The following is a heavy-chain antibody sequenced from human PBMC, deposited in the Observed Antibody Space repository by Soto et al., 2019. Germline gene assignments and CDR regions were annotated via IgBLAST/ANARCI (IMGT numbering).Heavy chain of an antibody. CDR2: IYHSGST. D-gene: IGHD2-15*01. J-gene: IGHJ2*01. CDR1: GGSISSYY. CDR3: ARGGGPRYFDL. V-gene: IGHV4-59*01. Sequence: SETLSLTCTVSGGSISSYYWSWIRQPPGKGLEWIGYIYHSGSTNYNPSLKSRVTISIDTSKNQFSLKLTSVTAADTAVYYCARGGGPRYFDLWGRGTLVTVSS.